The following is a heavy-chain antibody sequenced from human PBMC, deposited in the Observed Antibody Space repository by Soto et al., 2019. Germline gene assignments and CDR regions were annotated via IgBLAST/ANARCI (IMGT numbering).Heavy chain of an antibody. CDR1: GFTFSSYA. V-gene: IGHV3-30-3*01. CDR3: ARAHGVRVDYYYGMDV. CDR2: ISYDGSNK. J-gene: IGHJ6*02. D-gene: IGHD2-21*01. Sequence: QVQLVESGGGVVQPGRSLRLSCAASGFTFSSYAMHWVRQAPGQGLEWVAVISYDGSNKYYADSVKGRFTISRDNSKNTLYLQMNSLRAEDTAVYYCARAHGVRVDYYYGMDVWGQGTTVTVSS.